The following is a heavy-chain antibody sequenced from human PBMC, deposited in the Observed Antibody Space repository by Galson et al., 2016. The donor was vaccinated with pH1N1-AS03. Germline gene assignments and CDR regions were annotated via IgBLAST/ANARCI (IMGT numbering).Heavy chain of an antibody. J-gene: IGHJ5*02. D-gene: IGHD1-26*01. CDR2: ISYDGSNK. Sequence: SLRLSCAASGFTFSSYGMHWVRQAPGKGLEWVAVISYDGSNKYYADSVKGRFTISRDNSKNTLYLQMNSLRAEDTAVYYCAKDPASGEVWDILGALNWFEPWGQGTLVTVSS. CDR1: GFTFSSYG. V-gene: IGHV3-30*18. CDR3: AKDPASGEVWDILGALNWFEP.